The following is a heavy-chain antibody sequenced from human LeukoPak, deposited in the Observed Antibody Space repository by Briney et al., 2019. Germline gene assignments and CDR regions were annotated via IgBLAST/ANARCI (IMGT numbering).Heavy chain of an antibody. CDR3: AKDGRFYSFDY. V-gene: IGHV3-30*18. CDR1: GFTFSSYS. D-gene: IGHD4-4*01. CDR2: ISYDGSNK. Sequence: GGSLRLSCAASGFTFSSYSMNWVRQAPGKGLEWVAVISYDGSNKYYADSVKGRFTISRDNSKNTLYLQMNSLRAEDTAVYYCAKDGRFYSFDYWGQGTLVTVSS. J-gene: IGHJ4*02.